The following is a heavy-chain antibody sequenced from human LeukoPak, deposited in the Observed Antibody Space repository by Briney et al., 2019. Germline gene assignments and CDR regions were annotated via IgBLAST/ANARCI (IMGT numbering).Heavy chain of an antibody. CDR2: IYKSGTT. D-gene: IGHD4-23*01. CDR1: LGSINNYY. V-gene: IGHV4-4*07. J-gene: IGHJ4*02. Sequence: TSETLSLTCTVSLGSINNYYWSWIRQPAGKGLEWIGRIYKSGTTYYSPSLKSRVTMSIDTSKNQFSLQLSAVTAADTAIYYCARVFGGNSLDHWGQGALVTVSS. CDR3: ARVFGGNSLDH.